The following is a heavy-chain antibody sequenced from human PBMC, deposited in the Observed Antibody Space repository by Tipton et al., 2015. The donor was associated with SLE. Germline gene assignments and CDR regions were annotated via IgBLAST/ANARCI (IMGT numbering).Heavy chain of an antibody. CDR1: GGSFRGYY. Sequence: LRLSCAFYGGSFRGYYWSWIRQPPGKGLEWFGESNHSGSTNYNPSLKSRVTISVDSSKNQFSLKLSSVTDADTALSYCARCLLSTLYPFDPWGQGTLVTVSS. CDR3: ARCLLSTLYPFDP. D-gene: IGHD5/OR15-5a*01. V-gene: IGHV4-34*01. CDR2: SNHSGST. J-gene: IGHJ5*02.